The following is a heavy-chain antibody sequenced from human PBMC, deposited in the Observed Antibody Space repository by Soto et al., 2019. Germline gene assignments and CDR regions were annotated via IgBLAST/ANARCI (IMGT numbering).Heavy chain of an antibody. CDR2: IYWDDDK. Sequence: QITLKESGPPLVKPTQTLTLTCTFSGFSLSTSGVGVGWIRQPPGKALEWLALIYWDDDKRYSPSLKSRLTITKATSKNQVVLTMTNMDPVDTATYYCAHRLGLYGDRKHFDYWGQGTLVTVSS. V-gene: IGHV2-5*02. CDR3: AHRLGLYGDRKHFDY. J-gene: IGHJ4*02. D-gene: IGHD4-17*01. CDR1: GFSLSTSGVG.